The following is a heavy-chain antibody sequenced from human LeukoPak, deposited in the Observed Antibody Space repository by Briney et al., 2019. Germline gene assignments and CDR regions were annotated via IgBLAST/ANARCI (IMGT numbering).Heavy chain of an antibody. CDR2: ISWNSGSI. D-gene: IGHD6-13*01. V-gene: IGHV3-9*03. CDR3: AEAPSLSAGLFDY. CDR1: GFTFDDYA. Sequence: PGGSLRLSCAASGFTFDDYAMHWVRQAPGKGLEWVSGISWNSGSIGYADSVKGRFTISRDNAKNSLYLQMNSLRAEDMALYYCAEAPSLSAGLFDYWGQGTLVTVSS. J-gene: IGHJ4*02.